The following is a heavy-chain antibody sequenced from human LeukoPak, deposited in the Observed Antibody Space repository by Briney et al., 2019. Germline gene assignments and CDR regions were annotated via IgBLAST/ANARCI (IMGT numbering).Heavy chain of an antibody. J-gene: IGHJ4*02. CDR1: GGSISSRSYY. D-gene: IGHD1-20*01. V-gene: IGHV4-39*07. Sequence: SETLSLTCTVSGGSISSRSYYWGWIRQPPGKGLEWIGSICYSGSTYYNPSLKSRVTISVDTSKNQFSLKLSSVTAADTAVYYCARDVTGLDYWGQGTLVTVSS. CDR2: ICYSGST. CDR3: ARDVTGLDY.